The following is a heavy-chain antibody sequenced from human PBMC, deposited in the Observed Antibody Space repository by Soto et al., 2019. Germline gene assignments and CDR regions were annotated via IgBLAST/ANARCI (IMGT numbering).Heavy chain of an antibody. CDR3: AKDEGTSSTVFDY. Sequence: GGSLRLSCVASVFTFKSYAMVWVRQAPGKGLEWVSSITATNGNTYYADSVRGRFTISRDNSRNSLFLQMNGLRPEDSALYYCAKDEGTSSTVFDYWGQGTLVTVSS. CDR2: ITATNGNT. J-gene: IGHJ4*02. V-gene: IGHV3-23*01. CDR1: VFTFKSYA. D-gene: IGHD4-4*01.